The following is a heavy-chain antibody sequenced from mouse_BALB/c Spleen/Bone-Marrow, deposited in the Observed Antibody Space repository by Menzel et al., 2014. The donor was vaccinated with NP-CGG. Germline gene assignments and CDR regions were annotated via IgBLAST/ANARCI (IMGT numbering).Heavy chain of an antibody. V-gene: IGHV4-1*02. Sequence: EVKLMESGGGLVQPGGSLKLSCAASGFDFSRYWMSWVRQAPGKGLEWIGEINPDISTIYYTPSLKDKFIISRDNAKNTLYLQMSKVRSEDTALYYCARRGYNAMDYWGQGSSVTVSS. CDR3: ARRGYNAMDY. CDR1: GFDFSRYW. J-gene: IGHJ4*01. CDR2: INPDISTI.